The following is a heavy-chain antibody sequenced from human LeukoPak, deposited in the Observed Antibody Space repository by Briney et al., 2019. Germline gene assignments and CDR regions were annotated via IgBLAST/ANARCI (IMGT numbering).Heavy chain of an antibody. J-gene: IGHJ5*02. D-gene: IGHD4-23*01. CDR1: GYRFTSYW. Sequence: GESLQISCKGSGYRFTSYWIGWVRQLPGKGLEWMGIIYPGDSDTRYSPSFQGQVTISADKSISTAYLQWSSLKASDTAMYYCARQPPDYGGNSEPGWFDPWGQGTLVSVSS. V-gene: IGHV5-51*01. CDR3: ARQPPDYGGNSEPGWFDP. CDR2: IYPGDSDT.